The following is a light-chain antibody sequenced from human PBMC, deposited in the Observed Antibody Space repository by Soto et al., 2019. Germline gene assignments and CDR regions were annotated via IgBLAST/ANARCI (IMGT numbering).Light chain of an antibody. Sequence: EIVLTQSPGTLSLSPGERATLSCRASQSVSSSYLAWYQQKPGQAPRLLIYGASSRATGIPDRFSGSGSGTDFTLTISTLEPEDFAVYSCQQYSSTPPNTFGQVNRLQIK. J-gene: IGKJ5*01. CDR1: QSVSSSY. V-gene: IGKV3-20*01. CDR3: QQYSSTPPNT. CDR2: GAS.